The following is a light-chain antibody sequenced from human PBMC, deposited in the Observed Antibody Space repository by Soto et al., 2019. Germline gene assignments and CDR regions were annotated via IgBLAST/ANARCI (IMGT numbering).Light chain of an antibody. V-gene: IGKV1-9*01. CDR2: AAS. CDR1: QGISSY. Sequence: DIQGTQSPSFLSSSVGDRVSITCLCSQGISSYLAWYQQKPGKAPKLLIYAASTLQSGVPSRFSGSGSGAEFTLTISSLQPEDFATYYCQQLNNYPPLTFGGGTKVDIK. J-gene: IGKJ4*01. CDR3: QQLNNYPPLT.